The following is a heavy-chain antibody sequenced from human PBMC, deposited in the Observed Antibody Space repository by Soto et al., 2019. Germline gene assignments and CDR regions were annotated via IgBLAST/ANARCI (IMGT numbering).Heavy chain of an antibody. J-gene: IGHJ4*02. D-gene: IGHD2-15*01. CDR1: GFSLSTSGVG. Sequence: GPTLVNPTQTLTLTCTFSGFSLSTSGVGVGWIRQPPGKALEWLALIYWNDDKRYSPSLKSRLTITKDTSKNQVVLTMTNMDPVDTATYYCAHPYCSGGSCYSSFDYWGQGTLLTVAS. CDR3: AHPYCSGGSCYSSFDY. CDR2: IYWNDDK. V-gene: IGHV2-5*01.